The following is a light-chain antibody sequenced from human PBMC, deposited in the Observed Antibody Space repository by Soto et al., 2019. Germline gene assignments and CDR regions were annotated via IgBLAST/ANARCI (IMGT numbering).Light chain of an antibody. Sequence: DVQMTQSPSSLSASVGDRVTITCRASQSIKKSLNWYQQKPGKAPKLLIFAASNLQSGVPSRFSGSGSGTDFTLTTSRLQAEDFANYYCQQNYITPPWTFGPGTKVDIK. CDR2: AAS. J-gene: IGKJ1*01. CDR3: QQNYITPPWT. V-gene: IGKV1-39*01. CDR1: QSIKKS.